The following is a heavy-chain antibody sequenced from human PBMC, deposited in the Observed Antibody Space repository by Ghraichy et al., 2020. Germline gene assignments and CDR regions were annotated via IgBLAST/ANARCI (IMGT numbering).Heavy chain of an antibody. Sequence: GESLNISCAASGFTFDDYTMHWVRQAPGKGLEWVSLITWNGGSTYYGDSVKGRFTASRDNSKNSLFLQMNSRRTEDTALYYCAAEYYYDSSGSFHYWGQGTLVTVSS. CDR1: GFTFDDYT. CDR3: AAEYYYDSSGSFHY. CDR2: ITWNGGST. V-gene: IGHV3-43*01. D-gene: IGHD3-22*01. J-gene: IGHJ4*02.